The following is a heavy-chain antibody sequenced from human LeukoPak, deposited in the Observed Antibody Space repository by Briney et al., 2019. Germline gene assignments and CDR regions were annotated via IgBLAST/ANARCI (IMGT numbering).Heavy chain of an antibody. Sequence: SETLSLTCTVSGGSISSYYWSWIRQPPGKGLEWIGYIYYSGSTNYNPSLKSRVTISVDTSKNQFSLKLSSVTVADTAVYYCARAVTVAATYYFDYWGQGTLVTVSS. D-gene: IGHD2-15*01. V-gene: IGHV4-59*01. CDR2: IYYSGST. CDR1: GGSISSYY. CDR3: ARAVTVAATYYFDY. J-gene: IGHJ4*02.